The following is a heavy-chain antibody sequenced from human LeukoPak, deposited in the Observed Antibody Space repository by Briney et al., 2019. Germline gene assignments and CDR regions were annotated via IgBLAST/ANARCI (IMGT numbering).Heavy chain of an antibody. D-gene: IGHD2-21*02. J-gene: IGHJ4*02. CDR3: ARTAEY. CDR2: FHYYSGST. Sequence: PSETLSLTCIVSGGSISSSGDYWGWIRQAPGKGLEWIGSFHYYSGSTYYNPSLKSRVTMSVDTSKNQFSLKLTSVTAADTAVYYCARTAEYWGQGILVTVSS. CDR1: GGSISSSGDY. V-gene: IGHV4-39*07.